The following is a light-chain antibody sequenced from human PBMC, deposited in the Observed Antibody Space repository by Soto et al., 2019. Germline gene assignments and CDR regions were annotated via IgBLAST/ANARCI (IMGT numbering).Light chain of an antibody. CDR1: QSVSGSS. J-gene: IGKJ1*01. Sequence: EILFTQSPGTLSLSPGERATLSCRASQSVSGSSLAWYHQKPGQAPRLLSYAASSRATGIPVSLSGSGSGTAFTLTISRLEPEDFAVYYRQQYGSSRTFGQGTKVDIK. CDR2: AAS. CDR3: QQYGSSRT. V-gene: IGKV3-20*01.